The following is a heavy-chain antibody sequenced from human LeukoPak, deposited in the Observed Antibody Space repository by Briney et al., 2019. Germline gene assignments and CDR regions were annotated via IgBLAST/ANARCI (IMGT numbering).Heavy chain of an antibody. Sequence: GGSLRPSCAASGFTFSSYSMNWVRQAPGKGLEWVSSISSSSSYIYYADSVKGRFTISRDNAKNSLYLQMNSLRAEDTAVYYCARDGYSSGWHDYWGQGTLVTVSS. CDR3: ARDGYSSGWHDY. CDR1: GFTFSSYS. D-gene: IGHD6-19*01. CDR2: ISSSSSYI. J-gene: IGHJ4*02. V-gene: IGHV3-21*01.